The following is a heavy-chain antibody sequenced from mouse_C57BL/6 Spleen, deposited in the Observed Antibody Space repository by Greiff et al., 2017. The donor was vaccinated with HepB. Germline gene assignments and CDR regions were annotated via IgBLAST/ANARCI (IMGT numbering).Heavy chain of an antibody. CDR2: IDPSDSYT. Sequence: VQLQQSGAELVMPGASVKLSCKASGYTFTSYWMHWVKQRPGQGLEWIGEIDPSDSYTNYNQKFKGKSTLTVDKSSSTAYMQLSSLTSEDSAVYYCARRDYGFDYWAKAPLSQSPQ. D-gene: IGHD1-1*02. CDR3: ARRDYGFDY. CDR1: GYTFTSYW. J-gene: IGHJ2*01. V-gene: IGHV1-69*01.